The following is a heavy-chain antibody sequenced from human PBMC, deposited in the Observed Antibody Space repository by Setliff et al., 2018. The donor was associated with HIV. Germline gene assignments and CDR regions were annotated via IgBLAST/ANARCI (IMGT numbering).Heavy chain of an antibody. V-gene: IGHV4-61*09. Sequence: SETLSLTCTVSGSSISSGSYYWSWIRQPAGKGLEWIGQVHTTGSTNYNPSLKSRVTISVDTSKNQFSLRLTSVTAADTAVYYCVRVPTNPDFYYYYMDVWGKGTTVTVSS. J-gene: IGHJ6*03. CDR2: VHTTGST. CDR3: VRVPTNPDFYYYYMDV. CDR1: GSSISSGSYY.